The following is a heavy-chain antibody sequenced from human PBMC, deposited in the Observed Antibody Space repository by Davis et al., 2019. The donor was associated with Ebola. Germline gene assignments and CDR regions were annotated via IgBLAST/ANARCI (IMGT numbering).Heavy chain of an antibody. Sequence: PSETLSLTCAVYGGSFSGYYWSWIRQPPGKGLEWIGEINHSGSTNYNPSLKSRVTISVDTSKNQFSLKLSSVTAADTAVYYCARGLVKYYYDSSGYPIVYTRQYYYYGMDVWGQGTTVTVSS. CDR2: INHSGST. D-gene: IGHD3-22*01. CDR3: ARGLVKYYYDSSGYPIVYTRQYYYYGMDV. CDR1: GGSFSGYY. V-gene: IGHV4-34*01. J-gene: IGHJ6*02.